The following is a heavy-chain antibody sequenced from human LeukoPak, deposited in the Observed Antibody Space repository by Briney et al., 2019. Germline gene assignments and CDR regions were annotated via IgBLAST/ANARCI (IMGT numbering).Heavy chain of an antibody. CDR3: ARVRSIAAAGAMDV. V-gene: IGHV1-2*06. J-gene: IGHJ6*02. CDR1: GYTFSSYA. CDR2: INPNSGGT. Sequence: ASVKVSCKASGYTFSSYAIHWVRQAPGQGLEWMGRINPNSGGTNYAQKFQGRVTMTRDTSISTAYMELSRLRSDDTAVYYCARVRSIAAAGAMDVWGQGTTVTVSS. D-gene: IGHD6-13*01.